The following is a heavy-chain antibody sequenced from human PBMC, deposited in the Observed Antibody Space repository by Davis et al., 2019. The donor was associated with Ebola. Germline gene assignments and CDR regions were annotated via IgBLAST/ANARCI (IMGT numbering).Heavy chain of an antibody. CDR3: ARDSAAGRFDY. J-gene: IGHJ4*02. Sequence: PGGSLRLSCAVYGGSFSGYYWSWIRQPPGKGLEWIGEINHSGSTNYNPSLKSRVTISVDTSKNQFSLKLSSVTAADTAVYYCARDSAAGRFDYWGQGTLVTVSS. CDR2: INHSGST. V-gene: IGHV4-34*01. CDR1: GGSFSGYY. D-gene: IGHD6-13*01.